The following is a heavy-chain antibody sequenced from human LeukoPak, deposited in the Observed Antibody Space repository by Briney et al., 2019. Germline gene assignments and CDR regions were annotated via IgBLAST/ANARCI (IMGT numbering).Heavy chain of an antibody. CDR2: ISAYNGNT. D-gene: IGHD3-22*01. CDR1: GYTFTSYG. V-gene: IGHV1-18*01. Sequence: ASVKVSCKASGYTFTSYGISWVRQAPGQGLEWMGWISAYNGNTNYAQKLQGRVTMTTDTSTSAAYMELRSLRSDDTAVYYCARDRVNYDSSGMDVWGQGTTVTVSS. J-gene: IGHJ6*02. CDR3: ARDRVNYDSSGMDV.